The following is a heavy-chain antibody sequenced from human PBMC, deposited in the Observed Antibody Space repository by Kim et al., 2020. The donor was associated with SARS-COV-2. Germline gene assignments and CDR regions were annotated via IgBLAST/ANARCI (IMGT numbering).Heavy chain of an antibody. CDR2: SSHDGSSS. D-gene: IGHD3-22*01. J-gene: IGHJ6*02. Sequence: GGSLRLSCAASGFSFSSCAMTWVRQAPGKGLELVSSSSHDGSSSHYADSVKVRFTISRDESKNTLYLQMNNLRGEDTALYYCAKGGWGYNFMYSWGQRTT. V-gene: IGHV3-23*01. CDR3: AKGGWGYNFMYS. CDR1: GFSFSSCA.